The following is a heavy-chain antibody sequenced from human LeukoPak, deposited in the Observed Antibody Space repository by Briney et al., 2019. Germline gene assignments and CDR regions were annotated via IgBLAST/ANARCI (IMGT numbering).Heavy chain of an antibody. V-gene: IGHV3-30*03. Sequence: GGSLRLSCAASGFTFSSYGMHWVRQAPGKGLEWVAVISYDGSNKYYADSVKGRFTISRDNARKSLYLQMNSLRAEDTAVYYCARGEQDMAPMSIDYWGQGTLITVSS. CDR3: ARGEQDMAPMSIDY. CDR2: ISYDGSNK. CDR1: GFTFSSYG. D-gene: IGHD5-24*01. J-gene: IGHJ4*02.